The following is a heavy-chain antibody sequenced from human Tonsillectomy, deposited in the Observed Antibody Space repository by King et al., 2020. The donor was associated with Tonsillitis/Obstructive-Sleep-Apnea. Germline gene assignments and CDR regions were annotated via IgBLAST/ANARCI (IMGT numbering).Heavy chain of an antibody. CDR2: FSSSASTI. D-gene: IGHD3-22*01. Sequence: QVQLVESGGDLVKPGGSLRLSCAASGFTFSDYYMSGFRQAPGKGLEWVSYFSSSASTIYYADSVKGRFTISRDNAKDSLYLQMNSLRAEDTAVYYCASPKYYYDSDGYYFDYWGQGTLVTVSS. CDR1: GFTFSDYY. J-gene: IGHJ4*02. CDR3: ASPKYYYDSDGYYFDY. V-gene: IGHV3-11*01.